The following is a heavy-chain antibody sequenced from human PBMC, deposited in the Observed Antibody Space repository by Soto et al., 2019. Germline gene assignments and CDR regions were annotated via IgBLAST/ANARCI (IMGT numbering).Heavy chain of an antibody. CDR1: GYTFTSYY. J-gene: IGHJ4*02. D-gene: IGHD3-10*01. CDR2: INPSGGST. CDR3: ARDFGEDHYYGPPGY. Sequence: RASVKVSCKASGYTFTSYYMHWVRQAPGQGLEWMGIINPSGGSTNYAQKFQGRVTMTRDTSTSTVYMELSSLRSDDTAVYYCARDFGEDHYYGPPGYWGQGTLVTVSS. V-gene: IGHV1-46*01.